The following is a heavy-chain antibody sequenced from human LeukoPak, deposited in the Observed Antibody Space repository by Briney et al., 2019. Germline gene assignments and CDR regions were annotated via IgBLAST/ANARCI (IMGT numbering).Heavy chain of an antibody. Sequence: GESLKISCKGSGYRFTSYWIGWVRQMPGKGLEWMGIIYPGDSDTRYSPSFQGQVTISADKSISTAYLQWSSLKASDTAMYYCARAPYGSGFTGYMDVWGKGTTVTVSS. J-gene: IGHJ6*03. CDR2: IYPGDSDT. CDR1: GYRFTSYW. V-gene: IGHV5-51*01. D-gene: IGHD6-19*01. CDR3: ARAPYGSGFTGYMDV.